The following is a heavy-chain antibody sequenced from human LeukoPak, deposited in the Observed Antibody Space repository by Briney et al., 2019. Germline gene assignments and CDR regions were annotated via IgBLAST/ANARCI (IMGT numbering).Heavy chain of an antibody. Sequence: PGGSLRLSCAASGFTFSDYYMSWIRQAPGKGLEWVSYISSSGSTIYYADSVKGRFTISRDNAKNSLYLQMNSLRAEDTAVYYCAKESESYDSSGSTLDYRGQGTLVTVSS. J-gene: IGHJ4*02. V-gene: IGHV3-11*04. D-gene: IGHD3-22*01. CDR1: GFTFSDYY. CDR2: ISSSGSTI. CDR3: AKESESYDSSGSTLDY.